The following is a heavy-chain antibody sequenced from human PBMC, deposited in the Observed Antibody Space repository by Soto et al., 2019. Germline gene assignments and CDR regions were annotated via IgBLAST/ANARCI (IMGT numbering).Heavy chain of an antibody. CDR2: INPDSGAT. Sequence: HEHLVQSGAEVKRPGASLKVSCKASGYSFTGYYIHWVRQAPGQGLEWMGWINPDSGATNYAQTFPGGVTLTSDTSISTASMDLTSLTSDDTAVYYCARGDYGTGGYPFPYFDYWGQGTLVIVSS. CDR3: ARGDYGTGGYPFPYFDY. CDR1: GYSFTGYY. D-gene: IGHD2-8*02. V-gene: IGHV1-2*02. J-gene: IGHJ4*02.